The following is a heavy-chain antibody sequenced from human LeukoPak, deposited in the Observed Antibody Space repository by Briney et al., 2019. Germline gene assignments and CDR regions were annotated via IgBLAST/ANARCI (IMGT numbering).Heavy chain of an antibody. D-gene: IGHD1-1*01. CDR2: INAGDGNT. V-gene: IGHV1-3*01. CDR1: GYTFTSYA. Sequence: ASVKVSCKASGYTFTSYAMHWVRQAPGQRLEWMGWINAGDGNTKYSQKFQGRVTITRDTSASTAYMGLSSPRSEDTAVYYCARGGTGTTSYYYYGMDVWGQGTTVTVSS. J-gene: IGHJ6*02. CDR3: ARGGTGTTSYYYYGMDV.